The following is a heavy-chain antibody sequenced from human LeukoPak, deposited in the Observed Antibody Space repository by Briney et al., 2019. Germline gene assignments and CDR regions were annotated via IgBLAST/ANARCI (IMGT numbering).Heavy chain of an antibody. CDR3: AFGDNDFDF. V-gene: IGHV4-59*04. CDR2: IYYVGST. J-gene: IGHJ2*01. D-gene: IGHD1-1*01. CDR1: GGSISSYY. Sequence: PSETLSLTCTVSGGSISSYYWSWIRQPPGKGLEWIGNIYYVGSTFYNPSLKSRVTISIDTSMNHFSLNLKSVTAADTAVYYCAFGDNDFDFWGRGTLVTVSS.